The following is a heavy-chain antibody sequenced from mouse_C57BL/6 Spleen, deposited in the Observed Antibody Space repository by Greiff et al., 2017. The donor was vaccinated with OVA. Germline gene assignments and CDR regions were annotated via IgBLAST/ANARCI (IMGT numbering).Heavy chain of an antibody. J-gene: IGHJ1*03. Sequence: VQLQQSGAELVRPGSSVKLSCKASGYTFTSYWMDWVKQRPGQGLEWIGNIYPSDSETHYNQKFKDKATLTVDKSSSTAYMQLSSLTSEDSAVYYGERPDCSSHWYFDVWGTGTTVTVSS. V-gene: IGHV1-61*01. CDR2: IYPSDSET. D-gene: IGHD1-1*01. CDR3: ERPDCSSHWYFDV. CDR1: GYTFTSYW.